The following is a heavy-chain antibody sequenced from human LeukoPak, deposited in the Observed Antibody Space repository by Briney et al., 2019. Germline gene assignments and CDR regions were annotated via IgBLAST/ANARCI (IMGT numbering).Heavy chain of an antibody. Sequence: PGGSLRLSCAASGFTLSSDYMTWVRQAPGKGLEWVSVIYSGGSTYYADSVKGRFTIPRDNSKNTVYLQLNNLRVEDTAVYYCARYHTALNYWGQGTLVTASS. CDR3: ARYHTALNY. J-gene: IGHJ4*02. CDR2: IYSGGST. V-gene: IGHV3-53*01. CDR1: GFTLSSDY. D-gene: IGHD5-18*01.